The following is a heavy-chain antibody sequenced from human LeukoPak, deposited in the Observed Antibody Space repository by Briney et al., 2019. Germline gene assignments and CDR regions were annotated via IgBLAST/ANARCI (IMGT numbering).Heavy chain of an antibody. CDR1: GFTFSSYA. CDR3: AKGSSGWFDY. Sequence: PGGSLRLSCEASGFTFSSYAMSWVRQAPGKGLEWVSAISGSGGRTYYADSVKGRFTISRDNSKNTLYLQMNSLRAEDTAVYYCAKGSSGWFDYWGQGTLVTVSS. V-gene: IGHV3-23*01. J-gene: IGHJ4*02. CDR2: ISGSGGRT. D-gene: IGHD6-19*01.